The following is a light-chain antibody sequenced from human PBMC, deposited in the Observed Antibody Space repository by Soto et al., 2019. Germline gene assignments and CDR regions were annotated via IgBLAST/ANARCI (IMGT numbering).Light chain of an antibody. CDR2: EAT. CDR1: SSDIGSYNL. Sequence: QPVLTQPASVSGSPEQSITISCTGTSSDIGSYNLVSWYQQHPGKAPKVMIYEATKRPSGVPDRFSGSKSGTSASLAITGLQAGDEADYYCQSYDSSLSGVVFGGGTKLTVL. CDR3: QSYDSSLSGVV. V-gene: IGLV2-14*02. J-gene: IGLJ2*01.